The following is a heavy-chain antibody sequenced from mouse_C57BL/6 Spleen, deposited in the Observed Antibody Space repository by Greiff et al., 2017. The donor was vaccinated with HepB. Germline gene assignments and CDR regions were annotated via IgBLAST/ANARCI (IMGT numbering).Heavy chain of an antibody. CDR1: GFTFTDYY. D-gene: IGHD3-3*01. Sequence: EVKLVESGGGLVQPGGSLSLSCAASGFTFTDYYMSWVRQPPGKALEWLGFIRNKANGYTTEYSASVKGRFTISRDNSQSILYLQMNALIAEDSASYCCARYPRERYYGGWGTGPTVTVSS. J-gene: IGHJ1*03. V-gene: IGHV7-3*01. CDR3: ARYPRERYYGG. CDR2: IRNKANGYTT.